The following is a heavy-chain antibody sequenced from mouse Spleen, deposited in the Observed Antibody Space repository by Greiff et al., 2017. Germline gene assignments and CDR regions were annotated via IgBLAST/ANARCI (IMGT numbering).Heavy chain of an antibody. CDR3: ARHYAMDY. V-gene: IGHV1-72*01. Sequence: VQLQQPGAELVKPGASVKLSCKASGYTFTSYWMHWVKQRPGRGLEWIGRIEPNSGGAKYNEKFKSKATLTVDKPSSTAYMQLSSLTSEDSAVYYCARHYAMDYWGQGTSVTVSS. CDR2: IEPNSGGA. CDR1: GYTFTSYW. J-gene: IGHJ4*01.